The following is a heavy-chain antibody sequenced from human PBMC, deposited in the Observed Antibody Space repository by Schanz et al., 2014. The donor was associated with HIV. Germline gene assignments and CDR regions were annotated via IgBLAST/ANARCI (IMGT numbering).Heavy chain of an antibody. V-gene: IGHV1-69*01. CDR3: ARAAFSSEYYYGMDV. CDR1: GGTFSSYA. D-gene: IGHD3-3*02. J-gene: IGHJ6*02. Sequence: QVPLVQSGAEVKKPGSSVKVSCTASGGTFSSYAISWVRQAPGQGLEWMGGIIPIFGTANYAQKFQGRVTIIADESTSTAYMELSSLRSADTAVYFCARAAFSSEYYYGMDVWGQGTTVTVSS. CDR2: IIPIFGTA.